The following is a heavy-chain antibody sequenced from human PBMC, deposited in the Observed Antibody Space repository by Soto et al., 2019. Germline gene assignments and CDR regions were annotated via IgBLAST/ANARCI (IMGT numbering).Heavy chain of an antibody. D-gene: IGHD1-1*01. V-gene: IGHV4-34*01. J-gene: IGHJ3*02. CDR1: GGSVSSSSNYY. CDR2: MSHSGGT. CDR3: ARVERGTATTVVDAFDI. Sequence: QVQLQQWGAGLLKPSETLSLTCAVYGGSVSSSSNYYWSWIRQPPGKGLEWIGEMSHSGGTHFNPSLKSRVTISVDTSKNQFSLKMSSLTAADTALYYCARVERGTATTVVDAFDIWGPGTMVTVSS.